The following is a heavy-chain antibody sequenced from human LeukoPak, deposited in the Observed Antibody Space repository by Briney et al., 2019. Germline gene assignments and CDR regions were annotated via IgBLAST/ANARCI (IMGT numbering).Heavy chain of an antibody. J-gene: IGHJ4*02. CDR2: IYHSGST. CDR1: GGSISSSNW. CDR3: ARDSRYSSWFDY. D-gene: IGHD6-13*01. V-gene: IGHV4-4*02. Sequence: SEALSLTCAVSGGSISSSNWWSWVRQPPGKGLEWIGEIYHSGSTNYNPSLKSRVTISVDKSKNQFSLKLSSVTAADTAVYYCARDSRYSSWFDYWGQGTLVTVSS.